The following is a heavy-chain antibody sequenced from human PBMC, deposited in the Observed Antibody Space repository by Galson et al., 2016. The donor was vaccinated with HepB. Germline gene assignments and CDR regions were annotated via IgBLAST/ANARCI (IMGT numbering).Heavy chain of an antibody. J-gene: IGHJ6*02. Sequence: SVKVSCKASGGTFSSYGFSWVRQAPGQGLEWMGGIIPIFGTTNYAQNFQGRVTVTADESTSTAYMELSSLTSEDTAVYYCARADIVVVPAADDPNTPYYYYGMDVWGQGTTVTVSS. V-gene: IGHV1-69*13. CDR2: IIPIFGTT. D-gene: IGHD2-2*01. CDR3: ARADIVVVPAADDPNTPYYYYGMDV. CDR1: GGTFSSYG.